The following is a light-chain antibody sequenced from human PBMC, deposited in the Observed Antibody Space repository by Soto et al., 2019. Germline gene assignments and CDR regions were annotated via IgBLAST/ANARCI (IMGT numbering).Light chain of an antibody. CDR3: TSYTSSSTNYV. J-gene: IGLJ1*01. CDR2: EVS. V-gene: IGLV2-14*01. Sequence: QSALTQPASVSGSPGQSITISCTGTSSDIGGYNYVSWYQQHPGKAPKLMIYEVSNRPSGVSNRFSGSKSGHTASLTISGLQADYEADYYCTSYTSSSTNYVFGTGTKLTVL. CDR1: SSDIGGYNY.